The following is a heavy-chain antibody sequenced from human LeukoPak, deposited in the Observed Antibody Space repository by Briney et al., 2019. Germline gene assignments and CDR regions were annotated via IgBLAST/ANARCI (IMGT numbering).Heavy chain of an antibody. CDR1: GFTFSTYG. V-gene: IGHV3-30*03. D-gene: IGHD5-12*01. Sequence: PGGSLRLSCAAFGFTFSTYGMHWVRQAPGKGLEWVAVISYDGNNKYYADSVKGRFTISRDNSKNTLYLQMNSLRAEDTAVYYCAREWRSGYDLWGRGTLVTVSS. J-gene: IGHJ2*01. CDR3: AREWRSGYDL. CDR2: ISYDGNNK.